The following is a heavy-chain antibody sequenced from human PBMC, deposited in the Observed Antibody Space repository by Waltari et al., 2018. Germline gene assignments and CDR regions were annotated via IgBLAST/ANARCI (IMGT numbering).Heavy chain of an antibody. CDR2: IYYSGSP. J-gene: IGHJ5*02. CDR3: ARGGYDILTGYYGVEDWFDP. CDR1: GGFISSSSYY. D-gene: IGHD3-9*01. V-gene: IGHV4-39*07. Sequence: QLQLQESGPGLVKPSETLSLTCTVSGGFISSSSYYWGWIRQPPGKGLEWIGSIYYSGSPYYNPSLKIRVTISVDTSKNQFSLKLSSVTAADTAVYYCARGGYDILTGYYGVEDWFDPWGQGTLVTVSS.